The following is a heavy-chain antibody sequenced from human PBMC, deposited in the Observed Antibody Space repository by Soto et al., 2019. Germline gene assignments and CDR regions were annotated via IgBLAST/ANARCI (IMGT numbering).Heavy chain of an antibody. CDR2: IWYDGSNK. V-gene: IGHV3-33*01. CDR1: GFTFSSYG. J-gene: IGHJ4*02. CDR3: ARGYCSGGSCYAPDY. Sequence: QVQLVEYGGGVVQPGRSLRLSCAASGFTFSSYGMHWVRQAPGKGLEWVAVIWYDGSNKYYADSVKGRFTISRDNSKNTLYLQMNSLRAEDTAVYYCARGYCSGGSCYAPDYWGQGTLVTVSS. D-gene: IGHD2-15*01.